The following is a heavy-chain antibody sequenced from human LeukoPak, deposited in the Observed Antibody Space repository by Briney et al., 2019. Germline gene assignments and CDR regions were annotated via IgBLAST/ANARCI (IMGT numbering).Heavy chain of an antibody. CDR2: ISGSGGST. V-gene: IGHV3-23*01. D-gene: IGHD6-19*01. CDR1: GFTFSSYA. Sequence: GGSLRHSCAASGFTFSSYAMSWVRQAPGKGLEWVSTISGSGGSTYYADSVKGRFTISRDNSKNTLYLQMNSLGAEDTAVYYCAKDQDSSGYPTKFDYWGQGTLVTVSS. CDR3: AKDQDSSGYPTKFDY. J-gene: IGHJ4*02.